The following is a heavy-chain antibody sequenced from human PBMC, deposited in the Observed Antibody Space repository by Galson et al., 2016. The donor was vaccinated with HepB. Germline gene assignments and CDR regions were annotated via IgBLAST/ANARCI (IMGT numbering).Heavy chain of an antibody. CDR1: GFTFSSYT. D-gene: IGHD6-6*01. CDR3: ARDGLVTFESDH. CDR2: ISSSSTYI. Sequence: SLRLSCAASGFTFSSYTMNWVRQAPGKGLEWVSSISSSSTYIYYADSVKGRFTISRDNAKNSVYLQMNSLRAEDTAVYYCARDGLVTFESDHWGQGTLVTVSS. V-gene: IGHV3-21*01. J-gene: IGHJ4*02.